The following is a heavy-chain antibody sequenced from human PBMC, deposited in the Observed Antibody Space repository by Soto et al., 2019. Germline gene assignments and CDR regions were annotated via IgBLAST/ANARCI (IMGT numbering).Heavy chain of an antibody. CDR3: ARGFSAGKGSPPDF. J-gene: IGHJ4*02. CDR1: GFTFRTSA. Sequence: GGSLRLSCAASGFTFRTSAMHWVRQAPGKGLEWVAFISYDGSLKYYADSVKGRFSISRDNSNNTLHLQMNSLRPEDTAGYYCARGFSAGKGSPPDFWGQGSLVTVSS. V-gene: IGHV3-30*03. D-gene: IGHD6-13*01. CDR2: ISYDGSLK.